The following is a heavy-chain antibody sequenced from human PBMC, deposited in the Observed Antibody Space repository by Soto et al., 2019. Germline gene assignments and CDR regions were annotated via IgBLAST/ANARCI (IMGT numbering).Heavy chain of an antibody. CDR3: ARHGGDYVNAYYYGMDV. CDR2: IYPGDSDT. Sequence: PGESLKICCKGSGYSFTSYWISWVRQMPGKGLEWMGIIYPGDSDTRYSPSFQGQVTISADKSISTAYLQWSSLKASDTAMYYCARHGGDYVNAYYYGMDVWGQGTTVTVSS. D-gene: IGHD4-17*01. J-gene: IGHJ6*02. V-gene: IGHV5-51*01. CDR1: GYSFTSYW.